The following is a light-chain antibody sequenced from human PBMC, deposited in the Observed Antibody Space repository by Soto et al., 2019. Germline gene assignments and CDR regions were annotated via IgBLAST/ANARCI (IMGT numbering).Light chain of an antibody. J-gene: IGKJ1*01. Sequence: EIVMTQSPATLSVSKGERATLSCRTSESVSNYLIWYQQKPGQAPRLLIYDVSNRAAGIPARFSGSGSGTDFTLTISSLQPEDFAVYYCQQHSNWPRTFGQGTKVDIK. CDR1: ESVSNY. CDR2: DVS. V-gene: IGKV3-11*01. CDR3: QQHSNWPRT.